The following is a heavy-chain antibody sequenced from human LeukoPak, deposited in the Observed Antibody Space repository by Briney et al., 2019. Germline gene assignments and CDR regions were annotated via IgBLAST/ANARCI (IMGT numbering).Heavy chain of an antibody. D-gene: IGHD6-19*01. CDR2: ISYDGSNK. V-gene: IGHV3-30-3*01. J-gene: IGHJ4*02. CDR3: ARAGPNSSGWYYFDY. Sequence: GRSLRLSCAASGFTFSSYAMHWVRQAPGKGLEWVAVISYDGSNKYYADSVKGRFTISRDNSKNTLYLQMNSLRAEDTAVYYCARAGPNSSGWYYFDYWGQGTLVTVSS. CDR1: GFTFSSYA.